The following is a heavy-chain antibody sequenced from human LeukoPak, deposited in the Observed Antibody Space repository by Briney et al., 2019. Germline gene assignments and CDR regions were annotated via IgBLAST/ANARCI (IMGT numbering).Heavy chain of an antibody. CDR1: GGSISSYY. J-gene: IGHJ4*02. D-gene: IGHD3-10*01. Sequence: PSETLSLTCTVSGGSISSYYWSWIRQPPGKGLEWIGYIYYSGTTNYNPSLKSRVTISVDTSKNQFSLKLSSVTAADTAVYYCARVGIKSSRGVNPPYYFDYWGQGTLVTVSS. CDR3: ARVGIKSSRGVNPPYYFDY. CDR2: IYYSGTT. V-gene: IGHV4-59*01.